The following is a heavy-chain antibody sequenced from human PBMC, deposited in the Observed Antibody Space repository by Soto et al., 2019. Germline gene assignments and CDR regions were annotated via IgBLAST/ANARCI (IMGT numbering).Heavy chain of an antibody. CDR2: VSASGSIT. V-gene: IGHV3-23*01. CDR3: AKGDCSGGRCYRGFDY. D-gene: IGHD2-15*01. J-gene: IGHJ4*02. CDR1: GFTFSSYD. Sequence: GGSLRLSCAASGFTFSSYDMSWVRQAPGKGLEWVSGVSASGSITSYADSAKGRFTISRDNAKNTVFLQMSSLRAEDTAVYFCAKGDCSGGRCYRGFDYWGQGPLVTVSS.